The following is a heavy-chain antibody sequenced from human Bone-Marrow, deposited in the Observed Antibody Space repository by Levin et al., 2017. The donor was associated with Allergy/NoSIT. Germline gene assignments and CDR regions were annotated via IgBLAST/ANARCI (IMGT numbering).Heavy chain of an antibody. D-gene: IGHD4-23*01. Sequence: GGSLRLSCEASGFTFENSAMNWVRQAPGKGLEWVSSISWNSGTIHYADSVRGRFTITRDNPKKSLYLQMNALRIEDTALYYCTKARGWELLGSFFDSWGLGTLVTVSS. CDR3: TKARGWELLGSFFDS. CDR2: ISWNSGTI. CDR1: GFTFENSA. V-gene: IGHV3-9*01. J-gene: IGHJ5*01.